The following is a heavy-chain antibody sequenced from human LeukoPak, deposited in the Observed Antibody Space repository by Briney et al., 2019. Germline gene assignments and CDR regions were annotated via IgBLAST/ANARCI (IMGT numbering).Heavy chain of an antibody. CDR3: ARHRGGFDL. V-gene: IGHV4-59*01. CDR1: GGSISSYY. J-gene: IGHJ3*01. D-gene: IGHD2-15*01. CDR2: IYYRGGT. Sequence: PSETLSLTCTVSGGSISSYYWSWLRQPPGKGLEWLGYIYYRGGTNYNPSLESRVAISVDTSKIHFSLKLTSVTAADTAAYYCARHRGGFDLWGQGTMVTVSS.